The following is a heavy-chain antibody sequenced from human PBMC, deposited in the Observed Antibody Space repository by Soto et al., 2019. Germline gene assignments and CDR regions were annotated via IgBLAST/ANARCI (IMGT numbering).Heavy chain of an antibody. CDR2: ISYDGSNK. V-gene: IGHV3-30-3*01. Sequence: GSLRLSCAASGFTFSSYAMHWVRQAPGKGLEWVAVISYDGSNKYYADSVKGRFTISRDNSKNTLYLQMNSLRAEDTAVYYCARAWFGESMDVWGQGTTVTVSS. CDR1: GFTFSSYA. J-gene: IGHJ6*02. CDR3: ARAWFGESMDV. D-gene: IGHD3-10*01.